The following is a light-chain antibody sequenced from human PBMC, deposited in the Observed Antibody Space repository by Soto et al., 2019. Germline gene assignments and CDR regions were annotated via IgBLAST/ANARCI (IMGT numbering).Light chain of an antibody. CDR1: QILLHSSGYNY. Sequence: DIVMTQSPLSLPVTPVEAASISCRSSQILLHSSGYNYVDWYLQKPGQSPQLLIYLVSNRASGVPERFSGSGSGTAFTLAISSLQPEDSATYYCLKDINYPWKFGQGTKVDIK. CDR3: LKDINYPWK. CDR2: LVS. V-gene: IGKV2-28*01. J-gene: IGKJ1*01.